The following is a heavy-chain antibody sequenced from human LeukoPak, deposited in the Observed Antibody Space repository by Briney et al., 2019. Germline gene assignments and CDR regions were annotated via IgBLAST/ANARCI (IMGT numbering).Heavy chain of an antibody. V-gene: IGHV1-8*03. J-gene: IGHJ6*03. CDR3: ARGRLAAAGTTFYYYMDV. CDR1: GYTFTSYD. Sequence: ASVTVSCKASGYTFTSYDINWVRQATGQGLEWMGWMNPNSGNTGYAQKFQGRVTITRNTSISTAYMELSSLRSEDTAVYYCARGRLAAAGTTFYYYMDVWGKGTTVTVSS. CDR2: MNPNSGNT. D-gene: IGHD6-13*01.